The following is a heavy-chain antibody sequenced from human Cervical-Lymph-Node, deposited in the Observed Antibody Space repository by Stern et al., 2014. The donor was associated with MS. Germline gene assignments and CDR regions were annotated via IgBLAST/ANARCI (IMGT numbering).Heavy chain of an antibody. Sequence: QVQLQESGPGLVKPSETLSLTCTVSGGSFNNYYWSWIRQPPGKGLAWIGDIYQDGSTKYNPSLKSRVTISLHTSKKQFSLRLTSVTAADTAVYYCARVDDCSGGTCFSTSWFDPWGQGTLVTVSS. J-gene: IGHJ5*02. CDR3: ARVDDCSGGTCFSTSWFDP. CDR2: IYQDGST. CDR1: GGSFNNYY. D-gene: IGHD2-15*01. V-gene: IGHV4-59*01.